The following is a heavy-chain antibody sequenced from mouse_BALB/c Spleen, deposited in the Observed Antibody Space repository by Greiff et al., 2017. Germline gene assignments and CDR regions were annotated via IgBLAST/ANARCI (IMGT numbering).Heavy chain of an antibody. J-gene: IGHJ3*01. Sequence: EVKLQQSGAELVKPGASVKLSCTASGFNIKDTYMHWVKQRPEQGLEWIGRIDPANGNTKYDPKFQGKATITADTSSNTAYLQLSSLTSEDTAVYYCAKGYPPWFAYWGQGTLVTVSA. CDR2: IDPANGNT. CDR1: GFNIKDTY. CDR3: AKGYPPWFAY. D-gene: IGHD2-14*01. V-gene: IGHV14-3*02.